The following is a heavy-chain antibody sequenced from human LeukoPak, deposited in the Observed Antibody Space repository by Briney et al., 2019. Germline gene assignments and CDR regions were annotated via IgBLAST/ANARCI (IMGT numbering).Heavy chain of an antibody. D-gene: IGHD3-22*01. Sequence: GESLKSSWKGSGYSFSTYWIGWVRRRPGKGLGWMGIIHPGNSITRYSPSFQGQVSISVDRSVNAAYLQCGSLKASDTAMYYCARRAVEDYYDGSGYYAFQHWGQGTLVTVSS. V-gene: IGHV5-51*01. CDR3: ARRAVEDYYDGSGYYAFQH. CDR2: IHPGNSIT. CDR1: GYSFSTYW. J-gene: IGHJ1*01.